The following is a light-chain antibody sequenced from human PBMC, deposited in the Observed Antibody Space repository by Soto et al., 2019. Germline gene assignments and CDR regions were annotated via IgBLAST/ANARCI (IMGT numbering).Light chain of an antibody. J-gene: IGKJ4*01. CDR3: QQGSTYPT. Sequence: IQMTQSTSSLSASVGDKVTITCRAGQSVSNYVNWYQHKPGKPPNLLIYVASSLQSGVPSRFSGSGSGTDFTLTISRLQPEDVATYYCQQGSTYPTFGGGTKVEIK. V-gene: IGKV1-39*01. CDR2: VAS. CDR1: QSVSNY.